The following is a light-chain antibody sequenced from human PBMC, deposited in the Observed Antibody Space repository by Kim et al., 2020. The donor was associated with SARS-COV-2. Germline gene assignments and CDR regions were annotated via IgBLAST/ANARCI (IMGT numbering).Light chain of an antibody. CDR2: DAS. CDR1: QSISSW. Sequence: DIQMTQSPSTLSASVGDRVTITCRASQSISSWLAWYQQKPGKAPKLLIYDASSLESGVPSRFSGSGSGREFTLTISSLQPDDFATYYCQQYNTYWTFGPGTKVDIK. CDR3: QQYNTYWT. J-gene: IGKJ1*01. V-gene: IGKV1-5*01.